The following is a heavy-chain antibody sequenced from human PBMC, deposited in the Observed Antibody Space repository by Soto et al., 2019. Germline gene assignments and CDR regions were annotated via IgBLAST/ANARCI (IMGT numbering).Heavy chain of an antibody. J-gene: IGHJ4*02. V-gene: IGHV4-39*01. D-gene: IGHD4-17*01. Sequence: QLQLQESGPGLVKPSETLSLTCTVSSGSISSSSSYWGWIRQPPGKGLEWIGSIYYSGNTYYTPSLTSRVTITIHWSKTQSSLKFNSVTTADTAVYSCGAQDYGAKGYYFETWGQGTLVTVSS. CDR1: SGSISSSSSY. CDR2: IYYSGNT. CDR3: GAQDYGAKGYYFET.